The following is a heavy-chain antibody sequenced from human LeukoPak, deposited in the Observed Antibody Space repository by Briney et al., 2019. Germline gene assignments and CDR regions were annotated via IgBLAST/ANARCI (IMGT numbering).Heavy chain of an antibody. D-gene: IGHD4-23*01. CDR2: IYYSGST. J-gene: IGHJ4*02. CDR3: ARGMTTVVSPDY. Sequence: PSETLSLTCTVSGGSISSYYRSWIRQPPGKGLEWIGYIYYSGSTNYNPSLKSRVTISVDTSKNQFSLKLSSVSAADTAVYYCARGMTTVVSPDYWGQGTLVTVSS. V-gene: IGHV4-59*01. CDR1: GGSISSYY.